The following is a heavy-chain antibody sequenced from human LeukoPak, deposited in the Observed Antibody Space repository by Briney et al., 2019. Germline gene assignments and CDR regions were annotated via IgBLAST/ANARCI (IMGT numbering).Heavy chain of an antibody. CDR3: ARLAVVGLSRRYMDV. CDR1: GYSFTSYW. CDR2: IYPGDSDT. D-gene: IGHD6-19*01. J-gene: IGHJ6*03. V-gene: IGHV5-51*01. Sequence: GESLKISCKGSGYSFTSYWIGWVRQMPGKGLEWMGIIYPGDSDTRYSPSFQGQVTISADKSISTAYLQWSSLKASDTAMYYCARLAVVGLSRRYMDVWGKGTTVTISS.